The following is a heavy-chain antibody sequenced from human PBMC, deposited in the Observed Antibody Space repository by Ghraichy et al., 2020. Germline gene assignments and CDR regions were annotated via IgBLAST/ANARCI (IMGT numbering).Heavy chain of an antibody. CDR2: ISSSSSYI. Sequence: GGSLRLSCAASGFTFSSYSMNWVRQAPGKGLEWVSSISSSSSYIYYADSVKGRFTISRDNAKNSLYLQMNSLRAEDTAVYYCARGDQDFWSGYYTLGYYYYGMDVWGQGTTVTVSS. D-gene: IGHD3-3*01. J-gene: IGHJ6*02. CDR1: GFTFSSYS. CDR3: ARGDQDFWSGYYTLGYYYYGMDV. V-gene: IGHV3-21*01.